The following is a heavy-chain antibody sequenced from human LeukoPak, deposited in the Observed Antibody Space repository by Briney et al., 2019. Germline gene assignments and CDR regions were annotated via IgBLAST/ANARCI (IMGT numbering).Heavy chain of an antibody. V-gene: IGHV4-59*01. CDR3: ARDSGDFFDY. D-gene: IGHD4-17*01. Sequence: SETLSLTCTVSGGSISSYYWSWIRQPPGKGLEWIGYIYYSGSTNYNPSLKSRVTISVDTSKNQFSLKLSSVTAADTAVYSCARDSGDFFDYWGQGTLVTVSS. CDR2: IYYSGST. J-gene: IGHJ4*02. CDR1: GGSISSYY.